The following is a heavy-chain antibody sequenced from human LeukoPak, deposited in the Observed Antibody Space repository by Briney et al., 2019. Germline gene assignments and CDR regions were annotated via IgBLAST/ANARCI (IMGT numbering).Heavy chain of an antibody. CDR1: GFTFGSFG. J-gene: IGHJ4*02. CDR3: ARDLGMGTRIDF. Sequence: GGSLRPSCAASGFTFGSFGMHWVRQAPGKGLEWVAFIRFNGSNKYYTDSVKGRFTISRDNSKSTLSLQMNSLRPEDTAVFYCARDLGMGTRIDFRGQGTLVTVSS. CDR2: IRFNGSNK. D-gene: IGHD5-24*01. V-gene: IGHV3-30*02.